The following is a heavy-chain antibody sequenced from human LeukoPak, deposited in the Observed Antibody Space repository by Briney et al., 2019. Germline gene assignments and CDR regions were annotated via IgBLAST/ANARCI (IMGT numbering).Heavy chain of an antibody. V-gene: IGHV1-18*01. J-gene: IGHJ6*02. CDR1: GYTFTSYG. Sequence: ASVKVSCKASGYTFTSYGISWVRQAPGQGLEWMGWISAYNGNTNYAQKLQGRVTMTTDTSTSTAYMELRSLRSDDTAVYYCARDLEYYYGSGSYGYYGMDVWGQGTTVTVSS. CDR3: ARDLEYYYGSGSYGYYGMDV. D-gene: IGHD3-10*01. CDR2: ISAYNGNT.